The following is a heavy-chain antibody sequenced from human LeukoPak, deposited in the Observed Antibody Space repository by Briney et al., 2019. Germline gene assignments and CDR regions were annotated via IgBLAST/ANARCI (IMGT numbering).Heavy chain of an antibody. J-gene: IGHJ3*02. CDR3: ARDLSAFDI. D-gene: IGHD2/OR15-2a*01. CDR1: GFAFSSYW. V-gene: IGHV3-7*05. CDR2: IKPDGSEK. Sequence: GGSLRLSCAASGFAFSSYWMNWVRQAPGKGLEWVANIKPDGSEKWYVDSVKGRFTISRDNGKNSLNLQLNSLRAEDTAVYYCARDLSAFDIWGQGTMVTVSS.